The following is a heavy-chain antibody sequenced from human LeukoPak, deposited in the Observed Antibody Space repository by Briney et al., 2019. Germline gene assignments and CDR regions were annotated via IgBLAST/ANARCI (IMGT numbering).Heavy chain of an antibody. Sequence: GASVKVSCKASGYTFTSYGISWMRQAPGQGLEWMGWISAYNGNTNYAQKLQGRVTMTTDTSTSTAYMELRSLRSDDTAVYYCASGSGSYYKPYYYYGMDVWGQGTTVTVSS. D-gene: IGHD1-26*01. CDR3: ASGSGSYYKPYYYYGMDV. J-gene: IGHJ6*02. V-gene: IGHV1-18*01. CDR1: GYTFTSYG. CDR2: ISAYNGNT.